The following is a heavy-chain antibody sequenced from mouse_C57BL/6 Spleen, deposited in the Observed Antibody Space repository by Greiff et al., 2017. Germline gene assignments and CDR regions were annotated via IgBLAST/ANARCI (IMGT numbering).Heavy chain of an antibody. D-gene: IGHD1-2*01. J-gene: IGHJ2*01. CDR2: IDPSDSET. CDR1: GYTFTSYW. V-gene: IGHV1-52*01. Sequence: QVQLQQPGAELVRPGSSVKLSCKASGYTFTSYWMHWVKQRPIQGLEWIGNIDPSDSETHYNQKFKDKATLTVDKASSTAYMQLSSLTSEDSAVYYCARTAPGPYYFDYWGQGTTLTVSS. CDR3: ARTAPGPYYFDY.